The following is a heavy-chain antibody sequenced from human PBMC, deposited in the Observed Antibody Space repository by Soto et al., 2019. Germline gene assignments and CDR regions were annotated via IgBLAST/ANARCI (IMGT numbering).Heavy chain of an antibody. CDR1: GGSFSGYY. J-gene: IGHJ4*02. CDR2: VDHSGTT. V-gene: IGHV4-34*01. Sequence: SETLSLTCAVYGGSFSGYYWTWIRQSPEKGLEWIGEVDHSGTTYYNPSLKTRVTISVHTPKNQFSLKMSSVTAADTAVYYCARGIGYCSSINCYSSRRLRFDSWGQGTLVTVSS. CDR3: ARGIGYCSSINCYSSRRLRFDS. D-gene: IGHD2-2*01.